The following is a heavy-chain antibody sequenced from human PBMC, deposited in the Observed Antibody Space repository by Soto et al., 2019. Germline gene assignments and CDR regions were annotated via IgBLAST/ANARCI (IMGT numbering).Heavy chain of an antibody. V-gene: IGHV4-59*08. J-gene: IGHJ5*02. Sequence: PSETLSLTCSVSGGSTSSYYWSWIRQPPGKGLEWIGYIYYSGSTNNNPSLKSRVTTSVDTSKNQFSLKLSSVTAADTAVYYCARKVGATDWFDPWGQGILVTSPQ. CDR3: ARKVGATDWFDP. CDR2: IYYSGST. CDR1: GGSTSSYY. D-gene: IGHD1-26*01.